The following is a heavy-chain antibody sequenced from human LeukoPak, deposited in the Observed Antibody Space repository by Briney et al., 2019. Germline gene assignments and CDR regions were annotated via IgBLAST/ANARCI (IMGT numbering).Heavy chain of an antibody. CDR3: ARPGVGSGRYGAFYI. CDR1: GGSISSYY. J-gene: IGHJ3*02. Sequence: SETLSLTCTVSGGSISSYYWNWIRQPPGKGLEWIGYIYYSGSTDYNPSLKSRVTISVDTSKNQFSLRLSSVTAADTAVYYCARPGVGSGRYGAFYIWGQGTMVTVSS. V-gene: IGHV4-59*08. CDR2: IYYSGST. D-gene: IGHD5-18*01.